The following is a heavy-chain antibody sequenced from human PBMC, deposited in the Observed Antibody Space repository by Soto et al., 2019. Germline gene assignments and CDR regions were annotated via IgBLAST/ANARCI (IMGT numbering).Heavy chain of an antibody. Sequence: VQLVESGGSAVRPGGSLRLSCAASGFTFDDYGMSWVRQAPGKGLEWVSAISWNGGSTSYADSVKGRFTISRDNAKNSLYLQMNSLSAEDTALYYCARDPGSWFDYWGQGTLVSVSS. J-gene: IGHJ4*02. V-gene: IGHV3-20*04. CDR2: ISWNGGST. CDR1: GFTFDDYG. D-gene: IGHD1-26*01. CDR3: ARDPGSWFDY.